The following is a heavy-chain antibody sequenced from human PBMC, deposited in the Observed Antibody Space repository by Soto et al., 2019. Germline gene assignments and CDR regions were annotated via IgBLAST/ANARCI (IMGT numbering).Heavy chain of an antibody. D-gene: IGHD5-18*01. CDR1: GYTFTYRY. V-gene: IGHV1-45*02. Sequence: GASVKVSCKASGYTFTYRYLHWVRQAPGQALEWMGWITPFNGNTNYAQKFQDRVTITRDRSMSTAYMELSSLRSEDTAMYYCASSSGSGYSYGLSHDAFDIWGQGTMITVSS. J-gene: IGHJ3*02. CDR2: ITPFNGNT. CDR3: ASSSGSGYSYGLSHDAFDI.